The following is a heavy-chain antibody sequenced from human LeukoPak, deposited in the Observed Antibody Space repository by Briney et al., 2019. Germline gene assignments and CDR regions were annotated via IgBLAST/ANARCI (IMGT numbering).Heavy chain of an antibody. V-gene: IGHV3-23*01. CDR3: AKNRGGTYKYYMDV. J-gene: IGHJ6*03. CDR1: GFTFNNYD. CDR2: VSGSGGAT. Sequence: GGSLRLSCAASGFTFNNYDMSWVRQAPGMGLEWLSYVSGSGGATYYAASVKGRFTISRDNSKNTVYLQMGSLRAEDTAVYYCAKNRGGTYKYYMDVWGNRTTVTVSS. D-gene: IGHD1-1*01.